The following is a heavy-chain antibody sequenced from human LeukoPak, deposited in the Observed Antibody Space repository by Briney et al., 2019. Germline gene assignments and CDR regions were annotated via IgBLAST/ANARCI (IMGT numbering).Heavy chain of an antibody. V-gene: IGHV3-21*01. Sequence: GGSLRLSCAASGFTFSTYSMNWIRQAPGKGLEWVSSISSGGSYIYYADSVKGRFTISRDNAKNSLYLQMNSLRDEDTAVYYCARDEDAFGGQGTLVTVSS. CDR3: ARDEDAF. J-gene: IGHJ4*02. CDR1: GFTFSTYS. CDR2: ISSGGSYI.